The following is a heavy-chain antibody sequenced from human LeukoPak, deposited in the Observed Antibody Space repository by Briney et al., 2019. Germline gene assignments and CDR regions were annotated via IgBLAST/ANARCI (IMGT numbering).Heavy chain of an antibody. CDR3: ARVKYYGSGSYYNFDY. CDR2: IYHSGST. CDR1: GGSISSSNW. J-gene: IGHJ4*02. D-gene: IGHD3-10*01. V-gene: IGHV4-4*02. Sequence: SGTLSLTCAVSGGSISSSNWWSWVRQPPGKGLEWIGEIYHSGSTNYNPSLKSRVTISVDKSKNQFSLKLSSVTAADTAVYYCARVKYYGSGSYYNFDYWGQGTLVTASS.